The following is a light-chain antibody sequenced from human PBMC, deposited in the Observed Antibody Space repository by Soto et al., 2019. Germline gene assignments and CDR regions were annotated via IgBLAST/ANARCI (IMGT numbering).Light chain of an antibody. CDR3: LQYYYFSWT. CDR1: QDITGA. CDR2: DAS. Sequence: IQLTQPQSSLSASVGDRVTITCRASQDITGALAWYQQKPGKAPKLLIYDASSLESGVPSRFSGGGSGTHFTLTISGLQPDDFANYYCLQYYYFSWTFGQGTKVDIK. J-gene: IGKJ1*01. V-gene: IGKV1D-13*01.